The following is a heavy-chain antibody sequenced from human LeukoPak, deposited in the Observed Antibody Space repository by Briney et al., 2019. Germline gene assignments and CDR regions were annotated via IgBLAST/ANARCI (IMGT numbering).Heavy chain of an antibody. Sequence: PSETLSLTCAVYGGSFSGYYWSWIRQPPGKGLEWIGEINHSGSTNYNPSLKSRVTISVDTSKNQFSLKLSSVTAADTAVYYCARHRVRGVIQGVNWFDPWGQGTLVTVSS. J-gene: IGHJ5*02. D-gene: IGHD3-10*01. V-gene: IGHV4-34*01. CDR2: INHSGST. CDR3: ARHRVRGVIQGVNWFDP. CDR1: GGSFSGYY.